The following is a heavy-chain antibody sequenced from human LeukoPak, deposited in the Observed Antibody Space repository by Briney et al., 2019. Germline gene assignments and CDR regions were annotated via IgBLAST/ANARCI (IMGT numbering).Heavy chain of an antibody. V-gene: IGHV3-21*04. D-gene: IGHD4-11*01. CDR2: ISSSSYI. CDR1: GFTFSSYS. J-gene: IGHJ4*02. Sequence: PGGSLRLSCVASGFTFSSYSMNWFRQAPVKGLEWVSSISSSSYIYYADSVKGRFTISRDNAKNSLYLQMNSLRAEDTAVYYCAREDHSNYEYWGQGTLVTVSS. CDR3: AREDHSNYEY.